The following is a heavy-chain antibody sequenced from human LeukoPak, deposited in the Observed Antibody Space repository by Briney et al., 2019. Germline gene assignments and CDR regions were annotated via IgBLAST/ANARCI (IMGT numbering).Heavy chain of an antibody. V-gene: IGHV3-66*03. J-gene: IGHJ5*02. CDR1: GFTVSTNY. D-gene: IGHD1-26*01. CDR2: IYDSGTI. CDR3: AREQSYGEVNWFDP. Sequence: PGGSLRLSCAASGFTVSTNYMSWVRQAPGKGLEWVSIIYDSGTIHYADSMKGRFTISRDNSKNTLYLQMNSLRAEDTAVYYCAREQSYGEVNWFDPWGQGTLVTVSS.